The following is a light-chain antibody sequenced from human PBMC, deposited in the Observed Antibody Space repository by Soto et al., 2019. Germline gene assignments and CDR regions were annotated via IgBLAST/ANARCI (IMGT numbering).Light chain of an antibody. CDR1: QSVSSS. CDR2: GAS. J-gene: IGKJ1*01. CDR3: QQYNNWWT. Sequence: EIVMTQSPATLSVSPGERVTLSCRASQSVSSSLAWYQQKPGQAPRLLIYGASTRAIGLPGRFSGSGSETEFTLTISSLQSEDFAVYYCQQYNNWWTFGQGTKVETK. V-gene: IGKV3-15*01.